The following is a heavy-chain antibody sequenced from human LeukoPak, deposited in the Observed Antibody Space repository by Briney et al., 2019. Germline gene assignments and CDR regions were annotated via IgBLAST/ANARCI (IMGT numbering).Heavy chain of an antibody. D-gene: IGHD7-27*01. CDR2: INSDGINT. Sequence: PGGPLRLSCAASGFTFSNYWMHWVRQAPGKGLVWVSRINSDGINTSYADSVKGRFTISRDNAKNSLYLQMNSLRAEDTAVYYCARSKLGIDRAFDIWGQGTMVTVSS. CDR1: GFTFSNYW. CDR3: ARSKLGIDRAFDI. J-gene: IGHJ3*02. V-gene: IGHV3-74*01.